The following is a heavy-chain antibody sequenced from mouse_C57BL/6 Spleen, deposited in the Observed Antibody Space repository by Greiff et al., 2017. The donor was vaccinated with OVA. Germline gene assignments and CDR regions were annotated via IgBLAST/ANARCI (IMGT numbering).Heavy chain of an antibody. Sequence: EVQVVESGGDLVKPGGSLKLSCAASGFTFSSYGMSWVRQTPDKRLEWVATISSGGSYTYYPDSVKGRFTISRDNAKNTLYLQMSSLKSEDTAMYYCAREASDPFAYWGQGTLVTVSA. CDR2: ISSGGSYT. CDR3: AREASDPFAY. V-gene: IGHV5-6*01. D-gene: IGHD3-2*02. J-gene: IGHJ3*01. CDR1: GFTFSSYG.